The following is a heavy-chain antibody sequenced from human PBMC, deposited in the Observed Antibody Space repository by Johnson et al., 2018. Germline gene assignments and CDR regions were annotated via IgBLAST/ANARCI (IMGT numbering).Heavy chain of an antibody. CDR1: GFTVTRNY. CDR2: IYSGGNP. D-gene: IGHD3-16*01. V-gene: IGHV3-53*02. J-gene: IGHJ3*02. CDR3: ARWGTTGDAFDI. Sequence: EVQLVETGGGLIQPGGSLRPSCAASGFTVTRNYMSWVRQAPGKGLEWVSVIYSGGNPYYADPVKGRFTISRDNSKNTLYLQMNSLIAEDTAVYSCARWGTTGDAFDIWGQGTMVTVSS.